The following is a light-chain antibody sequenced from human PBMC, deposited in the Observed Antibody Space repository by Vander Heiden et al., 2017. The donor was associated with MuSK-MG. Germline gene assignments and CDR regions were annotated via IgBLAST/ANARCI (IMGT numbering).Light chain of an antibody. CDR3: QQYSSAPIT. J-gene: IGKJ5*01. CDR2: WAS. Sequence: DIVMTQSPDSLAVSLGERATINCKFSQSVLYSSNNKNYLAWYQQKPGQPPKLLIYWASTRASGVPDRFSASGSGTDFTLTISSLQAEDVAVYYCQQYSSAPITFGQGTRLEIK. V-gene: IGKV4-1*01. CDR1: QSVLYSSNNKNY.